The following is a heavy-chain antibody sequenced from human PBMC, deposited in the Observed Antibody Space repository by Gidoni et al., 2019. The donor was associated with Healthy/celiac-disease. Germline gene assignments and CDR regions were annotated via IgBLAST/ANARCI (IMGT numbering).Heavy chain of an antibody. CDR2: FSGSVVSP. V-gene: IGHV3-23*01. Sequence: EVQLLESGGGLVQPGGALRRSCADSGCTFSSNARSWVRQAPWKGREWVSAFSGSVVSPYSADSFTGRFTISRDYSTNPLFLHMTSLRAEDTAVYYCAKGPIAVALFPYGMDVWGHGTTVTVSS. J-gene: IGHJ6*02. CDR3: AKGPIAVALFPYGMDV. CDR1: GCTFSSNA. D-gene: IGHD6-19*01.